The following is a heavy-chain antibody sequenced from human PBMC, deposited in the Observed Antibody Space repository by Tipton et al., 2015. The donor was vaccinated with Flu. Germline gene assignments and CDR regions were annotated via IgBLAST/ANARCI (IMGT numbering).Heavy chain of an antibody. CDR2: IYTSGST. J-gene: IGHJ4*02. D-gene: IGHD3-22*01. CDR1: GGSISSGSYY. Sequence: TLSLTCTVSGGSISSGSYYWSWIRQPAGKGLEWIGRIYTSGSTNYNPSLKSRVTISVDTSKNQFSLNLSSVTAADTAVYYCARVRSYYDSIGYYYAFAYWGQGTLVTVSS. V-gene: IGHV4-61*02. CDR3: ARVRSYYDSIGYYYAFAY.